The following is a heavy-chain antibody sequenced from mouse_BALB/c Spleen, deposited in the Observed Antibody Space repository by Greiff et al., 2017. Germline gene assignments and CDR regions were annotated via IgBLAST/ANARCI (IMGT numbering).Heavy chain of an antibody. V-gene: IGHV5-17*02. CDR2: ISSGSSTI. J-gene: IGHJ2*01. Sequence: EVKLMESGGGLVQPGGSRKLSCAASGFTFSSFGMHWVRQAPEKGLERVAYISSGSSTIYYADTVKGRFTISRDNPKNTLFLQMTSLRSEDTAMYYCARGNYDFDYWGQGTTLTVSS. CDR1: GFTFSSFG. CDR3: ARGNYDFDY. D-gene: IGHD2-4*01.